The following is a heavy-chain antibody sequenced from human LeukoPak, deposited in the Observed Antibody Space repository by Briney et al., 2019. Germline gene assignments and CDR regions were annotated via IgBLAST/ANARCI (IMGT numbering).Heavy chain of an antibody. Sequence: GPSVKVSFKASGGTFSSYAISWVRQAPGQGLEWMGRIIPILGIANYAQKFQGRVTITADKSTSTAYMELSSLRSEDTAVYFCARQSGRWYYDISGYSYYFDYWGQGTLVTVSS. V-gene: IGHV1-69*04. CDR1: GGTFSSYA. D-gene: IGHD3-22*01. CDR2: IIPILGIA. J-gene: IGHJ4*02. CDR3: ARQSGRWYYDISGYSYYFDY.